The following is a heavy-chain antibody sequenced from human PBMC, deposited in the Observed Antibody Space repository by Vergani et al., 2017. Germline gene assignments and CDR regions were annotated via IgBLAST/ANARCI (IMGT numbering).Heavy chain of an antibody. CDR1: GFTFDDYA. Sequence: EVQLVESGGGLVQPGRSLRLSCAASGFTFDDYAMHWVRQAPGKGLEWVSGISWNSGSIGYADSVKGRVTISRDNAKNSLYLQMNSLRAEDTALYYCAKDMGYGGAARAGVDYWGQGTLVTVSS. J-gene: IGHJ4*02. V-gene: IGHV3-9*01. CDR2: ISWNSGSI. D-gene: IGHD6-6*01. CDR3: AKDMGYGGAARAGVDY.